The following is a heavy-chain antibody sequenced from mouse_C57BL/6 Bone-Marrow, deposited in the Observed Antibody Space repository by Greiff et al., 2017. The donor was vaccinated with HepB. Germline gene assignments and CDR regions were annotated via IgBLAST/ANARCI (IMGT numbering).Heavy chain of an antibody. CDR1: GYTFTDYN. J-gene: IGHJ4*01. D-gene: IGHD1-1*01. CDR2: INPNNGGT. CDR3: AREGILDTTVGYYAMDY. Sequence: EVQLQQSGPELVKPGASVKIPCKASGYTFTDYNMDWVKQSHGKSLEWIGDINPNNGGTIYNQKFKGKATLTVDKSSSTAYMELRSLTSEDTAVYYCAREGILDTTVGYYAMDYWGQGTSVTVSS. V-gene: IGHV1-18*01.